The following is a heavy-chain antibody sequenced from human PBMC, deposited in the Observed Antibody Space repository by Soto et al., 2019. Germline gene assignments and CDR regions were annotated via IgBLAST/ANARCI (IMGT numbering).Heavy chain of an antibody. CDR3: AKVDPYQPLLYPTYYYYYGMDV. D-gene: IGHD2-2*02. V-gene: IGHV3-53*01. CDR2: IYSGGST. J-gene: IGHJ6*02. Sequence: GGSLRLSCAASGFTVSSNYMSWVRQAPGKGLEWVSVIYSGGSTYYADSVKGRFTISRDNSKNTLYLQMNSLRAEDTAVYCCAKVDPYQPLLYPTYYYYYGMDVWGQGTTVTVSS. CDR1: GFTVSSNY.